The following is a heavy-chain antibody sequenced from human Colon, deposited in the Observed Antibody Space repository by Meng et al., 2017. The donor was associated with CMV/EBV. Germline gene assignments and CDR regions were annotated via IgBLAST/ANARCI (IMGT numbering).Heavy chain of an antibody. Sequence: GESLQISCAASGFTFSGYSMNWVRQAPGKGLEWVSSISTTNSYISYADSVKGRFTISRDNAKNSLYLQMNSLRAEDTAVYYCARDNLGPVEYCSSTRCYYFDYWGQGTLVTVSS. J-gene: IGHJ4*02. V-gene: IGHV3-21*01. CDR2: ISTTNSYI. D-gene: IGHD2-2*01. CDR3: ARDNLGPVEYCSSTRCYYFDY. CDR1: GFTFSGYS.